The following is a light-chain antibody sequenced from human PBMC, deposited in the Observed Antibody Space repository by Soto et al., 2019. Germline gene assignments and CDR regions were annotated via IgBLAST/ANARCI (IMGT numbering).Light chain of an antibody. Sequence: IVLTHSAPTLSFSPVERATLFCRASQSVNSYLAWYQQKPGLAPRLLIYDASNRATGIPARFSGSGSGTDFTLTISSLEPEDFAVYYCQHRIIWPVSFGQGTRLEI. J-gene: IGKJ5*01. CDR2: DAS. CDR3: QHRIIWPVS. V-gene: IGKV3-11*01. CDR1: QSVNSY.